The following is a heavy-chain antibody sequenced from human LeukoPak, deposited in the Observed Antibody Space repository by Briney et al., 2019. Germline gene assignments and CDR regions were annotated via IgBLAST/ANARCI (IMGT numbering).Heavy chain of an antibody. Sequence: PSETLSLTCAVYGGSFSGYYWSWIRQPPGKGLEWIGEISHSGSTNYNPSLKSRVTISVDTSKNQFSLKLSSVTAADTAVCYCARHRSRLRVAAAGTVGYFDYWGQGTLVTVSS. CDR1: GGSFSGYY. J-gene: IGHJ4*02. D-gene: IGHD6-13*01. V-gene: IGHV4-34*01. CDR3: ARHRSRLRVAAAGTVGYFDY. CDR2: ISHSGST.